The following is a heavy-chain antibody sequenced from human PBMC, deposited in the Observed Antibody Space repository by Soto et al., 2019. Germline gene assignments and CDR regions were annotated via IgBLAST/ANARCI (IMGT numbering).Heavy chain of an antibody. V-gene: IGHV4-59*12. J-gene: IGHJ4*02. CDR1: GDSISPFY. D-gene: IGHD6-13*01. Sequence: SETLSLTCSVSGDSISPFYWGWIRQSPGKGLEWLGFVYFGGSTKYNPSLKSRLTISVDRSKNQFSLKLSSVTAADTAVYYCAKDQGSSWYEIDYWGQGTLVTVSS. CDR2: VYFGGST. CDR3: AKDQGSSWYEIDY.